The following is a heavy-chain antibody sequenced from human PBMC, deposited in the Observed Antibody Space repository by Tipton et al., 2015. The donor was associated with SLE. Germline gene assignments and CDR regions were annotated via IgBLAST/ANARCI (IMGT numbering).Heavy chain of an antibody. Sequence: TLSLTCTVSGDSVKSRYWIWVRQPAGRGLEWLAYRFHDGNINYNPSLKTRVTISVATSTNQFSLKLTSVTATDTAIYYCARGSGWYQYWGRGIQVTVSS. CDR1: GDSVKSRY. V-gene: IGHV4-4*08. J-gene: IGHJ1*01. D-gene: IGHD6-19*01. CDR3: ARGSGWYQY. CDR2: RFHDGNI.